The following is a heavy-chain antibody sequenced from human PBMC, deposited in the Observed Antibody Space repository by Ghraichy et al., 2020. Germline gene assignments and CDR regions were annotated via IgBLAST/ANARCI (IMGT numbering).Heavy chain of an antibody. J-gene: IGHJ4*02. D-gene: IGHD5-12*01. CDR1: GGSFSGYY. Sequence: TLSLTCAVYGGSFSGYYWSWIRQPPGKGLEWIGEINHSGSTNYNPSLKSRVTISVDTSKNQFSLKLSSVTAADTAVYYCARGVMVATEGFDYWGQGTLVTVSS. CDR2: INHSGST. V-gene: IGHV4-34*01. CDR3: ARGVMVATEGFDY.